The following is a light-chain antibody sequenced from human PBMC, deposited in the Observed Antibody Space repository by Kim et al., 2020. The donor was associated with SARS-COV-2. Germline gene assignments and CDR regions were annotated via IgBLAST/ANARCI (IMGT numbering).Light chain of an antibody. CDR3: AAWDDSLRGDV. Sequence: GQRVTISCSGSNSNIGINTVNWYQQVSGTVPKLLIYSNDQRPSEVPDRFSGSKSGTSASLAISGLQSEDEADYYCAAWDDSLRGDVFGTGTKVTVL. J-gene: IGLJ1*01. CDR2: SND. V-gene: IGLV1-44*01. CDR1: NSNIGINT.